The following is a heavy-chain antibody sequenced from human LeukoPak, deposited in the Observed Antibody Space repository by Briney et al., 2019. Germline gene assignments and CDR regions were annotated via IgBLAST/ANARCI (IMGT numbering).Heavy chain of an antibody. V-gene: IGHV4-39*07. CDR1: GGSISSSSYY. Sequence: PSETLSLTCTVSGGSISSSSYYWGWIRQPPGKGLEWIGNIYYSGSTYSNPSLKSRVTISVDTSKYQFSLKLTSVTAADTAVYYCARGYYGSNWFDPWGQGTLVTVSS. CDR3: ARGYYGSNWFDP. CDR2: IYYSGST. J-gene: IGHJ5*02. D-gene: IGHD3-10*01.